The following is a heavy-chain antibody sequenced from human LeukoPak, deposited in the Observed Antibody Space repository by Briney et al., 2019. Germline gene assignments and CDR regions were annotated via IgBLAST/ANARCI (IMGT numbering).Heavy chain of an antibody. CDR1: GASVTSNNAG. CDR3: VRGSALDI. Sequence: SQTLSLTCAISGASVTSNNAGWNWLRQSPSRGLEWLGRTYYRSRWFTDYALSVKSRITINPDTSRKQFSLQLNSVSPEDTAVYYCVRGSALDIWGQGTMVTVSS. V-gene: IGHV6-1*01. J-gene: IGHJ3*02. CDR2: TYYRSRWFT.